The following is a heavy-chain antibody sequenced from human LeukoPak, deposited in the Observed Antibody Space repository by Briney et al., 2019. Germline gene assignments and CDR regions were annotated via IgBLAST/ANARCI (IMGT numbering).Heavy chain of an antibody. J-gene: IGHJ3*02. V-gene: IGHV4-39*07. CDR1: GGSISSSSYY. Sequence: SETLSLTCTVSGGSISSSSYYWGWIRQPPGKGLEWIGSIYYSGGTYYNPSLKSRVTISVDTSKNQFSLKLSSVTAADTAVYYCARDLIAVAGTHAFDIWGQGTMVTVSS. D-gene: IGHD6-19*01. CDR3: ARDLIAVAGTHAFDI. CDR2: IYYSGGT.